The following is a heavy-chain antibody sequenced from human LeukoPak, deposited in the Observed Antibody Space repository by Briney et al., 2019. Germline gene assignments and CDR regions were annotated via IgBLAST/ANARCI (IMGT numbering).Heavy chain of an antibody. V-gene: IGHV3-15*07. CDR1: GFTFSVYG. D-gene: IGHD5-18*01. Sequence: GGSLRLSCAASGFTFSVYGMHWVRQAPGKGLEWVGRTRGKTDSGTTDYAAPVKGRFTISRDDSKSTLYLQMNSLRTEDTAVYYCTTEMDTAIYYWGQGTLVTVSS. J-gene: IGHJ4*02. CDR2: TRGKTDSGTT. CDR3: TTEMDTAIYY.